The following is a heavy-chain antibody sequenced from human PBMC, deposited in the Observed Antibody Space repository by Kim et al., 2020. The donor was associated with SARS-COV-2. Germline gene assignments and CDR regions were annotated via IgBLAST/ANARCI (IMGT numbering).Heavy chain of an antibody. CDR1: GFTFSSYG. J-gene: IGHJ4*02. V-gene: IGHV3-30*18. D-gene: IGHD2-15*01. CDR2: ISYDGSNK. CDR3: AKDEDIVVVVAAPDY. Sequence: GGSLRLSCAASGFTFSSYGMHWVRQAPGKGLEWVAVISYDGSNKYYADSVKGRFTISRDNSKNTLYLQMNSLRAEDTAVYYCAKDEDIVVVVAAPDYWGQGTLVTVSS.